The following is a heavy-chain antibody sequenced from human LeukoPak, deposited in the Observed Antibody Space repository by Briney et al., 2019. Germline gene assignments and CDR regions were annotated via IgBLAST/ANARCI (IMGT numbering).Heavy chain of an antibody. CDR2: INHSGST. CDR1: GGSFSGYY. Sequence: SETLSLTCAVYGGSFSGYYWSWIRQPPGKGLEWIGEINHSGSTNYNPSLKSRVTISVDTSKNQFSLKLSSVTAADTAVYYCARAIRSGYYLWGQGTLVTVSS. J-gene: IGHJ5*02. D-gene: IGHD3-3*01. CDR3: ARAIRSGYYL. V-gene: IGHV4-34*01.